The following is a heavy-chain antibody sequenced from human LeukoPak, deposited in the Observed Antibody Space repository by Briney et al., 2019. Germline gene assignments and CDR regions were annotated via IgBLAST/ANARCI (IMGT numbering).Heavy chain of an antibody. Sequence: SETLSLTCTGSGGSISRYYWSWIRQPAGKGLEGIGRIYTSGRTNNNPSINRRVTMSVETPKNQFSLGLGPVTAEDTAVYYCARVLWEVARSFDFWGQGTLVTVSS. V-gene: IGHV4-4*07. CDR1: GGSISRYY. CDR3: ARVLWEVARSFDF. D-gene: IGHD1-26*01. CDR2: IYTSGRT. J-gene: IGHJ4*02.